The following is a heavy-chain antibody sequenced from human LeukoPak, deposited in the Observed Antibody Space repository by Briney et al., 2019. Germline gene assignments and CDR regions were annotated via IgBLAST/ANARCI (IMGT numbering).Heavy chain of an antibody. CDR2: ISGSGENL. D-gene: IGHD3-22*01. V-gene: IGHV3-11*04. J-gene: IGHJ6*03. Sequence: GGSLRLSCTGSGFTFSDFYMSWIREAPGKGLEWLSYISGSGENLDYADSVKGRFTISRDNSKNTLYLQMNSLRAEDTAVYYCARQYYDSSGYYPRYYYYYMDVWGKGTTVTVSS. CDR3: ARQYYDSSGYYPRYYYYYMDV. CDR1: GFTFSDFY.